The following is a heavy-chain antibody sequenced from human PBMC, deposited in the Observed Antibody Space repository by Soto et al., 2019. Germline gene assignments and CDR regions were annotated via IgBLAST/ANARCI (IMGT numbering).Heavy chain of an antibody. V-gene: IGHV1-2*02. D-gene: IGHD2-15*01. J-gene: IGHJ4*02. Sequence: ASVKVSCKASGYIFTAYSMHWVRQAPGQGLEWLGWINPNSGDTIYAQKFQDRVTMTCDTSVSTAYLELSSLSSDDTALYYCAREASAVVSLDYWGQGTLVPSPQ. CDR3: AREASAVVSLDY. CDR1: GYIFTAYS. CDR2: INPNSGDT.